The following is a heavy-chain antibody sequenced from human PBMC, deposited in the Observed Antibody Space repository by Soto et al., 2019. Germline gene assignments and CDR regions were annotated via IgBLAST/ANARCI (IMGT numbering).Heavy chain of an antibody. D-gene: IGHD6-13*01. CDR1: VGSISSYY. CDR3: ARSRYSSSWPDY. J-gene: IGHJ4*02. Sequence: PSETLSLTCTVSVGSISSYYWSWIRQPPGKGLEWIGYIYYSGSTNYNPSLKSRVTISVDTSKNQFSLKLSSVTAADTAVYYCARSRYSSSWPDYWGQGTLVTVSS. V-gene: IGHV4-59*01. CDR2: IYYSGST.